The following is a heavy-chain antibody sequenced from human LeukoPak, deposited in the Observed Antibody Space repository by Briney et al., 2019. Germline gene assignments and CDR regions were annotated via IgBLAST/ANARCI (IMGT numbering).Heavy chain of an antibody. J-gene: IGHJ4*02. CDR3: ARVEGLSSSPRTLRY. CDR2: PNSGDT. Sequence: PNSGDTDYVQKFQGRVTMTRDTSISTAYMELTSLTSDDTAVYYCARVEGLSSSPRTLRYWGQGTPVSVSS. V-gene: IGHV1-2*02. D-gene: IGHD2-15*01.